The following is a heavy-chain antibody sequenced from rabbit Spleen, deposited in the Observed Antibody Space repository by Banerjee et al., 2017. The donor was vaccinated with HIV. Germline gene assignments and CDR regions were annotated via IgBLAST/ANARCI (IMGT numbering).Heavy chain of an antibody. Sequence: QEQLVESGGGLVKPGASLTLICTASGFSFSSGYDMSWVRQAPGKGLEWIACIDTGSSGFTYFATWAKGRFTCSKTSSTTVTLQMTRLTAADTATYFCARDTSSSFSSYGMDLWGQGTLVTVS. V-gene: IGHV1S45*01. J-gene: IGHJ6*01. CDR3: ARDTSSSFSSYGMDL. CDR2: IDTGSSGFT. CDR1: GFSFSSGYD. D-gene: IGHD1-1*01.